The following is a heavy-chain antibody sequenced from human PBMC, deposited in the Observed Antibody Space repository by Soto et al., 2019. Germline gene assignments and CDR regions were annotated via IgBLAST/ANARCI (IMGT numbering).Heavy chain of an antibody. D-gene: IGHD3-16*01. Sequence: QVQLQESGPGLVKPSETLSLTCTVSGDSVSSGSYYWSWIRQPPGKGLEWIGYVYYNGNTNYNPSLKSSNTISGDTAKKQFSLNLGSVTNVGAAGYFCAGGKRGVGGEGWDGLGQGITVNVSS. CDR1: GDSVSSGSYY. V-gene: IGHV4-61*01. J-gene: IGHJ6*02. CDR2: VYYNGNT. CDR3: AGGKRGVGGEGWDG.